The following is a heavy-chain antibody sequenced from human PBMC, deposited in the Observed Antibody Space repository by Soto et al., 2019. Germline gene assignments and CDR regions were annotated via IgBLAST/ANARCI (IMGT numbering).Heavy chain of an antibody. D-gene: IGHD6-19*01. V-gene: IGHV3-7*02. Sequence: EVHLVESGGALVQPGGSLTLSCTASGFTLSTYWMNWVRQTPGQGLEWVANINQDGTVKHYVDSVKDRFTISRDNAKNSLYLQMNCLRPDDTAVYYCAGGTGWFIVDWGQGTLVTVSS. J-gene: IGHJ4*02. CDR2: INQDGTVK. CDR3: AGGTGWFIVD. CDR1: GFTLSTYW.